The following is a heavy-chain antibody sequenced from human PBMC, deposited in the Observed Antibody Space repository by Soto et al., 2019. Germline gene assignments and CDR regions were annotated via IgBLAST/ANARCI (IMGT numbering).Heavy chain of an antibody. Sequence: GGSLRLSCAASGFTFSSYAMHWVRQAPGKGLEWVAVISYDGSNKYYADSVKGRFTISRDNSKNTLYLQMNSVRAEDTAVYYCAGDMTIATTYQMLHDYWGQGSLVTVSS. J-gene: IGHJ4*02. CDR1: GFTFSSYA. V-gene: IGHV3-30-3*01. D-gene: IGHD3-3*01. CDR2: ISYDGSNK. CDR3: AGDMTIATTYQMLHDY.